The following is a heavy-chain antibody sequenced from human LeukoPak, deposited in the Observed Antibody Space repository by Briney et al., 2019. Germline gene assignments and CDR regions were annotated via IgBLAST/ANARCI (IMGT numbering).Heavy chain of an antibody. CDR1: GGSISSYY. Sequence: SETLSLTCTVSGGSISSYYWSWIRQPPGKGLEWIGYIHYSGSTSYNPSLKSRVTISVDTSKNQISLKVRSATAADTAVYYCARFPYSSGWANWFDPWGQGTLVTVSS. CDR3: ARFPYSSGWANWFDP. V-gene: IGHV4-59*01. J-gene: IGHJ5*02. CDR2: IHYSGST. D-gene: IGHD6-19*01.